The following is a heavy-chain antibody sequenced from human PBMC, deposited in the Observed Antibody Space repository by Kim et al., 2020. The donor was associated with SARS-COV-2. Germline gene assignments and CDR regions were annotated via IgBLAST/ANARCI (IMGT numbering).Heavy chain of an antibody. J-gene: IGHJ3*02. D-gene: IGHD1-26*01. CDR3: ARAYSGSYKQKDAFDI. V-gene: IGHV4-4*02. Sequence: SLKSRVTISVDKSKNQFSLKLSSVTAADTAVYYCARAYSGSYKQKDAFDIWGQGTMVTVSS.